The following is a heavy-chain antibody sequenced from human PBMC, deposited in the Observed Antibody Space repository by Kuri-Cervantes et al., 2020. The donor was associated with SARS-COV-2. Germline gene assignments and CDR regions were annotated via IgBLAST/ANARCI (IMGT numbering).Heavy chain of an antibody. CDR2: IIPIFGTA. V-gene: IGHV1-69*06. CDR1: GGTFSSYT. Sequence: SVKVSCKASGGTFSSYTISWVRQAPGQGLEWMGGIIPIFGTANYAQKFQGRVTITADKSTSTAYMELSNLRSEDTAVYYCARQVRITIFGVVIEKGDYFDYWGQGTLVTVSS. D-gene: IGHD3-3*01. J-gene: IGHJ4*02. CDR3: ARQVRITIFGVVIEKGDYFDY.